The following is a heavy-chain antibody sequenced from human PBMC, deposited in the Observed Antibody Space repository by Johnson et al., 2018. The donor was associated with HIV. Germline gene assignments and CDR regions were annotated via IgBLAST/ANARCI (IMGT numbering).Heavy chain of an antibody. Sequence: VQLVESGGGVVQAGRSLRLYCAASGFTFSSYAMHWVRQAPGKGLEWVAIISYDGSNKYYADSVKGRFTISRDNSKNTLYLQMNSLRAEDTAVYYCARASVSSPRYSSSSDDAFDIWGQGTMVTVSS. V-gene: IGHV3-30*04. CDR3: ARASVSSPRYSSSSDDAFDI. CDR1: GFTFSSYA. J-gene: IGHJ3*02. D-gene: IGHD6-6*01. CDR2: ISYDGSNK.